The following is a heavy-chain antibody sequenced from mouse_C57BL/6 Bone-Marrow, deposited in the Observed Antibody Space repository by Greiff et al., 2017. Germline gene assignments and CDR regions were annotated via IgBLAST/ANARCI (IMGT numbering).Heavy chain of an antibody. V-gene: IGHV5-4*01. J-gene: IGHJ3*01. CDR3: AREATVVAP. CDR2: ISDGGSYT. CDR1: GFTFSSYA. D-gene: IGHD1-1*01. Sequence: EVQRVESGGGLVKPGGSLKLSCAASGFTFSSYAMSWVRQTPEKRLEWVATISDGGSYTYYPDNVQGRFTISRDNAKNNLYLQMSHLKYEDTAMYYCAREATVVAPCGQGTLVTVSA.